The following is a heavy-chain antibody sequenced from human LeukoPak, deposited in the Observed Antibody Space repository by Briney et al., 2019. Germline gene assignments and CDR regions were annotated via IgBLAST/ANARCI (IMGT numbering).Heavy chain of an antibody. CDR3: ATPYPREYCSSTTCYFNY. J-gene: IGHJ4*02. CDR1: GYSFTTHW. CDR2: IYPDDSNA. Sequence: RGESLKISCKGSGYSFTTHWIGWVRPMPGKGLEWMGIIYPDDSNARYSPSFQGQVTLSADKSISTAYLQWSSLKASDTAMYYCATPYPREYCSSTTCYFNYWGQGTLVTVSS. V-gene: IGHV5-51*01. D-gene: IGHD2-2*01.